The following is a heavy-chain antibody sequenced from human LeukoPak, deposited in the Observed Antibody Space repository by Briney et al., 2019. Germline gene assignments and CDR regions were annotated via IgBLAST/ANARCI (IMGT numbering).Heavy chain of an antibody. V-gene: IGHV1-18*01. CDR3: ASFGIAVAGTLGLDY. D-gene: IGHD6-19*01. CDR1: GCTFTSYG. Sequence: ASVKVSCKASGCTFTSYGISWVRQAPGQGLEWMGWISAYNGNTNYAQKLQGRVTMTTDTSTSTAYMELRSLRSDDTAVYYCASFGIAVAGTLGLDYWGQGTLVTVSS. CDR2: ISAYNGNT. J-gene: IGHJ4*02.